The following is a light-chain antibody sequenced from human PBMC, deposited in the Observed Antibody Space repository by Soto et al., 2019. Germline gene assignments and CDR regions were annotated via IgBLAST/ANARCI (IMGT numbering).Light chain of an antibody. CDR3: CSYAGRAKV. CDR1: SSDVGSYNL. CDR2: EGS. Sequence: QLVLTQPASVSGSPGQSITISCTGTSSDVGSYNLVSWYQQHPGKAPKLMIYEGSKRPSGVSNRFSGSKSGNTASLTISGLQAEDEADYYCCSYAGRAKVFGGGTQLTVL. J-gene: IGLJ2*01. V-gene: IGLV2-23*01.